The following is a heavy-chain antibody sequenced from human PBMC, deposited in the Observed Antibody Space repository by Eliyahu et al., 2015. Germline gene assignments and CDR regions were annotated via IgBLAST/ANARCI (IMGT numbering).Heavy chain of an antibody. Sequence: QVHLVQSGAEVKKPGAXVTVSCKVXGXXLXXLSXHWVXQAPGKGLEWMGGFDPERGETVYAQKFQGRVTMTEDTSTDTAYMELSSLRSEDTAVYYCATLHITGTYFDYWGQGTLVTVSS. CDR2: FDPERGET. CDR1: GXXLXXLS. CDR3: ATLHITGTYFDY. V-gene: IGHV1-24*01. D-gene: IGHD1-20*01. J-gene: IGHJ4*02.